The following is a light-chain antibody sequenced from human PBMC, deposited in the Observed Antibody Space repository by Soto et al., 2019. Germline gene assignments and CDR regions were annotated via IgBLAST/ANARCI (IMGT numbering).Light chain of an antibody. Sequence: DIVMTQSPASLAVSLGERATIRCKSGQRLLYRYNNQNYLAWYQQKPGQSPKLLLYWASTRESGVPDRFSGSGSGTDFTLSISSLQAEDVAVYFCQQYSNPPWTFGQGTKVEI. V-gene: IGKV4-1*01. CDR2: WAS. CDR3: QQYSNPPWT. CDR1: QRLLYRYNNQNY. J-gene: IGKJ1*01.